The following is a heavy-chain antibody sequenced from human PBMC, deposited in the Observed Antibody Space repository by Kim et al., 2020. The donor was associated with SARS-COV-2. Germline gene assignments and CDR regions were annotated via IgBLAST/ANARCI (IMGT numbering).Heavy chain of an antibody. CDR3: AKDRRIAAPGRPMYYFDY. Sequence: GGSLRLSCAASGFTFSSYAMSWVRQAPGKGLEWGSAISGSGGSTYYADSVKGRFTISRDNSKNTLYLQMNSLRADDTAVYYCAKDRRIAAPGRPMYYFDYWGQGTLVTVSS. J-gene: IGHJ4*02. CDR1: GFTFSSYA. V-gene: IGHV3-23*01. D-gene: IGHD6-13*01. CDR2: ISGSGGST.